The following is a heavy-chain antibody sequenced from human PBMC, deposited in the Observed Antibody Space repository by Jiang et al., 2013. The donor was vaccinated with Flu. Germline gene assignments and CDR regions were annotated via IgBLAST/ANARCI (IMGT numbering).Heavy chain of an antibody. CDR2: INHSGST. Sequence: LLKPSETLSLTCAVYGGSFSGYYWSWIRQPPGKGLEWIGEINHSGSTNYNPSLKSRVTISVDTSKNQFSLKLSSVTAADTAVYYCARLRRDDFWSGYRNFDYRGQGTLVTVSS. CDR3: ARLRRDDFWSGYRNFDY. V-gene: IGHV4-34*01. J-gene: IGHJ4*02. CDR1: GGSFSGYY. D-gene: IGHD3-3*01.